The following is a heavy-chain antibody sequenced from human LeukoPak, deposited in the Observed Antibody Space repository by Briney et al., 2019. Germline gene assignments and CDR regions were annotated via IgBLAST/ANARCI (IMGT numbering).Heavy chain of an antibody. CDR3: ASLVAATPGWFDP. V-gene: IGHV4-30-4*08. D-gene: IGHD2-15*01. Sequence: PSETLSLTCTVSGGSISSGDYYWRWIRQPPGKGLEWIGYIYYSGSTYYNPSLKSRVTISVDTSKNQFSLKLSSVTAADTAVYYCASLVAATPGWFDPWGQGTLVTVSS. CDR1: GGSISSGDYY. J-gene: IGHJ5*02. CDR2: IYYSGST.